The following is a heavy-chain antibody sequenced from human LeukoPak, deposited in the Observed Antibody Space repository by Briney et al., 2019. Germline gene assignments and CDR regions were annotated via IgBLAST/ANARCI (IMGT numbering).Heavy chain of an antibody. CDR1: GFTFSSYS. J-gene: IGHJ4*02. D-gene: IGHD5-12*01. CDR3: ARVKISGYGVIFDY. Sequence: GGSLRLSCAASGFTFSSYSMNWVRQAPGKGLEWVSYISSSSSTIYYADSVKGRFTISRDNAKSSLYLQMNSLRAEDTAVYYCARVKISGYGVIFDYWGQGTLVTVSS. CDR2: ISSSSSTI. V-gene: IGHV3-48*04.